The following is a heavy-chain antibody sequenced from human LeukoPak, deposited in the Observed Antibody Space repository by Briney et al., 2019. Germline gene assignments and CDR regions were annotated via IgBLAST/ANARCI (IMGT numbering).Heavy chain of an antibody. Sequence: SETLSLTCTVSGGSISSSSYYWGWIRQPPGKGLEWIGSIYYSGSTYYNPSLKSRVTISVDTSKNQFSLKLSSVTAADTAVYYCANQYYDFWSGPYYYYMDVWGKGTTVTVSS. CDR2: IYYSGST. D-gene: IGHD3-3*01. CDR1: GGSISSSSYY. CDR3: ANQYYDFWSGPYYYYMDV. J-gene: IGHJ6*03. V-gene: IGHV4-39*01.